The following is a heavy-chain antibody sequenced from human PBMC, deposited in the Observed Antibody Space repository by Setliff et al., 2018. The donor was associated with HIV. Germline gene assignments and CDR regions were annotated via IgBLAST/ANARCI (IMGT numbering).Heavy chain of an antibody. D-gene: IGHD1-26*01. V-gene: IGHV1-18*01. CDR1: GGSFSAYA. Sequence: ASVKVSCKASGGSFSAYAITWVRQAPGQGLEWIGWISAYNGHTNYAQKFQDRVTMTTDTPTSTAYMELSSLRSDDTAVYYCARARGPFSGSYTEDYYYMDVWGKGTTVTVSS. J-gene: IGHJ6*03. CDR2: ISAYNGHT. CDR3: ARARGPFSGSYTEDYYYMDV.